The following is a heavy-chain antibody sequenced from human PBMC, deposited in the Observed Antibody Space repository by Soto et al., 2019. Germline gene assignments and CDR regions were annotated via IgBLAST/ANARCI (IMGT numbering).Heavy chain of an antibody. CDR1: GGSISSGDYY. CDR3: ARVRGHYDFWSGQYYYYAMDV. Sequence: SETLSLTCTVSGGSISSGDYYWSWIRQPPGKGLEWIGYIYYSGSTYYNPSLKSRVTVSVDTSKNQFSLKLSSVTAADTAVYYCARVRGHYDFWSGQYYYYAMDVWGQGTTVTVSS. D-gene: IGHD3-3*01. V-gene: IGHV4-30-4*01. CDR2: IYYSGST. J-gene: IGHJ6*02.